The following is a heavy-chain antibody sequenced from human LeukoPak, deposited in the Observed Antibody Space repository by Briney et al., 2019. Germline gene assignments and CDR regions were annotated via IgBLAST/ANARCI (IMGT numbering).Heavy chain of an antibody. CDR3: ARDGGSSGRYFQH. D-gene: IGHD6-19*01. V-gene: IGHV4-59*01. J-gene: IGHJ1*01. CDR2: IYYSGST. CDR1: GGSISSYY. Sequence: SETLSLTCTVSGGSISSYYWSWIRQPPGKGLEWIGYIYYSGSTIYNPSLKSRVSISVDTSKNQFSLRLTSATAADTAVYYCARDGGSSGRYFQHWGQGTMVTLSS.